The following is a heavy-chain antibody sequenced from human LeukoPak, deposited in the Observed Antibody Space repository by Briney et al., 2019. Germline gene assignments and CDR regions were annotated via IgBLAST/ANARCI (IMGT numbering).Heavy chain of an antibody. CDR1: GFTFTNAW. CDR3: ATHYYDSSGYGRHFDY. V-gene: IGHV3-15*01. CDR2: IKSRSDGGTT. D-gene: IGHD3-22*01. J-gene: IGHJ4*02. Sequence: PGGSLRLSCAASGFTFTNAWMSWVRQAPGKGLEWVGLIKSRSDGGTTDYAAPVKGRFTISRDDSKNTLYLHMNSLKTEDTAVYYCATHYYDSSGYGRHFDYWGQGTLATVSS.